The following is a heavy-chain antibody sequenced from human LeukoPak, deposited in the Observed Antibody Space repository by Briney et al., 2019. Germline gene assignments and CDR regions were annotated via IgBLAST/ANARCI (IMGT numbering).Heavy chain of an antibody. J-gene: IGHJ4*02. CDR3: AREVGSNGAFDY. D-gene: IGHD1-26*01. CDR1: GFPFSNYK. CDR2: ITSSSGYI. V-gene: IGHV3-21*01. Sequence: GGSLRLSCAASGFPFSNYKMNWVRQAPGKGQDWVSSITSSSGYIYYADSVKDRFTISTDNAKNSLYLQMNSLRADDTAVYSCAREVGSNGAFDYWGPGTLVTVSS.